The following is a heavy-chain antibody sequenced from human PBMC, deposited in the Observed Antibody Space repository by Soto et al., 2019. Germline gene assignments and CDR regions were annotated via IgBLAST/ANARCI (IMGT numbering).Heavy chain of an antibody. Sequence: SVKVSCKASGGSFTYTLSWVRQAPGQGLERMGGIIPIFGTANYAQKFQGRVTITADESTKTAYMELSTLRSEDTAVYYCARLHSHGTYGMDVWGQGTTVTVSS. V-gene: IGHV1-69*13. CDR3: ARLHSHGTYGMDV. D-gene: IGHD5-18*01. J-gene: IGHJ6*02. CDR2: IIPIFGTA. CDR1: GGSFTYT.